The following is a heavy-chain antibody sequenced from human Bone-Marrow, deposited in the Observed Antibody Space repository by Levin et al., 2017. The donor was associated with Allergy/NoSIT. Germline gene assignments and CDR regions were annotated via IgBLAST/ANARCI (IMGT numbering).Heavy chain of an antibody. V-gene: IGHV2-5*02. CDR3: AHILITFGGILRTDAFDM. CDR1: GFSLSTSGVG. J-gene: IGHJ3*02. Sequence: ASGPTLVKPTDTLALTCTFSGFSLSTSGVGVGWIRQSPGQALEWLAIIYWDDDRRYNPSLKTRLTITKDTSINKVVLIMTNMDPADTATYYCAHILITFGGILRTDAFDMWGQGTLVTVSS. D-gene: IGHD3-16*01. CDR2: IYWDDDR.